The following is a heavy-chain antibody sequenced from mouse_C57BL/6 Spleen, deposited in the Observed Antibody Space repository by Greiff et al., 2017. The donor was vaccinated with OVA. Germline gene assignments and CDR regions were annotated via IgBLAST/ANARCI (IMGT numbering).Heavy chain of an antibody. CDR1: GYTFTSYG. CDR2: IYPRSGNT. D-gene: IGHD3-3*01. Sequence: VKLVESGAELARPGASVKLSCKASGYTFTSYGISWVKQRHGQGLEWIGEIYPRSGNTYYNEKFKGKATLTADKSSSTAYMELRSLTSEDSAVYFCARGTSYAMDYWGQGTSVTVSS. V-gene: IGHV1-81*01. CDR3: ARGTSYAMDY. J-gene: IGHJ4*01.